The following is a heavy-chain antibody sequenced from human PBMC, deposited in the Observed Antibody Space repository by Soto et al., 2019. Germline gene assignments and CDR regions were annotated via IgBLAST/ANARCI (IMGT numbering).Heavy chain of an antibody. J-gene: IGHJ4*02. Sequence: QVQLVQSGAEVKKPGSSVKVSCKASGGTFSSYAISWVRQAPGQGLEWMGGIIPIFGTANYAQKLQGGVTITADESTSTAYMELSSLTSEDTAVYYCARDPRRANGDLHYIDYWGQGTLVTVSS. CDR3: ARDPRRANGDLHYIDY. CDR2: IIPIFGTA. D-gene: IGHD4-17*01. V-gene: IGHV1-69*01. CDR1: GGTFSSYA.